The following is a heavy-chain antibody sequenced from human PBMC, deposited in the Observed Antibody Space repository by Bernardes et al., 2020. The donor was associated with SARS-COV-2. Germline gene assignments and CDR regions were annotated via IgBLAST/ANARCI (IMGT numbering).Heavy chain of an antibody. CDR3: GGGTGFCSGGSCGWTDP. D-gene: IGHD2-15*01. CDR2: IYYPGSI. Sequence: SETLSLTCSVSRGSVSFGSNYWTWIRQPPGKGLEWIGYIYYPGSINYNPSLKSRVTISVDTSKNQFSLKLTSVTAADTAVYYCGGGTGFCSGGSCGWTDPWGQGTLVSVSS. CDR1: RGSVSFGSNY. J-gene: IGHJ5*02. V-gene: IGHV4-61*01.